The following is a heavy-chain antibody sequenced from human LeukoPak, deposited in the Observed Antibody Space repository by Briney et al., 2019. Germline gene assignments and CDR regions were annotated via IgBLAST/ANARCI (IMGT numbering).Heavy chain of an antibody. CDR3: ARVIPPSYYDILTGYSKGFDY. CDR1: GYTFTGYY. Sequence: ASVKVSCKASGYTFTGYYMHWVRQAPGQGLEWMGWINPNSGGTNYAQKFQGGVTMTRDTSISTAYMELSRLRSDDTAVYYCARVIPPSYYDILTGYSKGFDYWGQGTLVTVSS. V-gene: IGHV1-2*02. J-gene: IGHJ4*02. D-gene: IGHD3-9*01. CDR2: INPNSGGT.